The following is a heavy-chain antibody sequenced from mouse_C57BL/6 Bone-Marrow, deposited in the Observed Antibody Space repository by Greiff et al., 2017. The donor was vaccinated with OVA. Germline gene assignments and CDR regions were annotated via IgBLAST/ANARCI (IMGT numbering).Heavy chain of an antibody. CDR1: GYTFTDYN. J-gene: IGHJ3*01. D-gene: IGHD2-3*01. CDR3: ASLDGYPIAY. V-gene: IGHV1-18*01. CDR2: INPNNGGT. Sequence: EVKLMESGPELVKPGASVKIPCKASGYTFTDYNMDWVKQSHGKSLEWIGDINPNNGGTIYNQKFKGKATLTVDKSSSTAYMELRSLTSEDTAVYYCASLDGYPIAYWGQGTLVTVSA.